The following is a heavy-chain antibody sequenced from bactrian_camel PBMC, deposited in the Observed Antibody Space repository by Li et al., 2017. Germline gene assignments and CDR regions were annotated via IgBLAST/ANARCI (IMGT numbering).Heavy chain of an antibody. V-gene: IGHV3S1*01. D-gene: IGHD4*01. CDR3: VRDALWLAWYYSTNDWAY. CDR2: IYTGTGDSSI. Sequence: ESGGGSVQAGGSLRLSCAADRLTYMNGCMYWIRQAPGEEREGVAGIYTGTGDSSIHYADPVKGRFTISQSNDRRSLYLQMTNLKPEDTAVHYCVRDALWLAWYYSTNDWAYWGQGTQVTVS. CDR1: RLTYMNGC. J-gene: IGHJ4*01.